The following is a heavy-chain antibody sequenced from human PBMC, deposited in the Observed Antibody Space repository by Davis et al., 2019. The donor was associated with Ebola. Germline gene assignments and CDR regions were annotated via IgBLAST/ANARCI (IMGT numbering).Heavy chain of an antibody. V-gene: IGHV1-46*01. CDR1: GYTFTSYY. D-gene: IGHD2-8*01. J-gene: IGHJ5*02. CDR2: INPSGGST. Sequence: AASVKVSCKASGYTFTSYYMHWVRQAPGQGLEWMGIINPSGGSTSYAQKFQGWVTMTRDTSISTAYMELSRLRSDDTAVYYCARGSGYCTNGVCPYNWFDPWGQGTLVTVSS. CDR3: ARGSGYCTNGVCPYNWFDP.